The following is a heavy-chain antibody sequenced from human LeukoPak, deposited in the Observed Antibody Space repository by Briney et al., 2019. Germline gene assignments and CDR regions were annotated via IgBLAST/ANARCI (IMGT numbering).Heavy chain of an antibody. CDR3: ARSTWTSGSYPSPFDY. CDR1: GGSISSYY. J-gene: IGHJ4*02. Sequence: SETLSLTCTVSGGSISSYYWSWIRQPAGKGLEWIGRIHTSGSTNYNPSLKSRVTISVDTSKNQFSLKLSSVTAADTAVYYCARSTWTSGSYPSPFDYWGQGTLVTVSS. V-gene: IGHV4-4*07. CDR2: IHTSGST. D-gene: IGHD1-26*01.